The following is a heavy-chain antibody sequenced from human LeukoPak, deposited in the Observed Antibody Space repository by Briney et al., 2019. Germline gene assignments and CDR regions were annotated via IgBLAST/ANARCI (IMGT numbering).Heavy chain of an antibody. Sequence: SETLSLTCTVSGGSISSGGYYWSWIRQHPGKGLEWIGYIYYSGSTYYNPSLKSRVTISVDTSKNQISLKLSSVTAADTAVYYCQRGTPDASTYYDFWSGYSGWCDPWGQGTLVTVSS. D-gene: IGHD3-3*01. CDR1: GGSISSGGYY. CDR2: IYYSGST. J-gene: IGHJ5*02. V-gene: IGHV4-31*03. CDR3: QRGTPDASTYYDFWSGYSGWCDP.